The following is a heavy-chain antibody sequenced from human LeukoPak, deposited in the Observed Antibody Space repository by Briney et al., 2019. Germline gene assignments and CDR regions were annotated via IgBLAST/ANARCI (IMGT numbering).Heavy chain of an antibody. V-gene: IGHV1-2*02. CDR2: SNPNSGGT. D-gene: IGHD3-10*01. Sequence: ASVKVSCKASGYTFTGYYMHWVRQAPGQGLEWMGWSNPNSGGTNYAQKFQGRVTMTRDTSISTAYMELSRLRSDDTAVYYCARVPYGSGSYFPKSPPYYFDYWGQGTLVTVSS. J-gene: IGHJ4*02. CDR3: ARVPYGSGSYFPKSPPYYFDY. CDR1: GYTFTGYY.